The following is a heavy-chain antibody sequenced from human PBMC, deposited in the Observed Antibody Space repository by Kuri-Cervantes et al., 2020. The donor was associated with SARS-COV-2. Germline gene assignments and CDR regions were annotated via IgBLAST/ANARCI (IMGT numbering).Heavy chain of an antibody. CDR2: INSDGSST. D-gene: IGHD3-22*01. Sequence: GESLKFSCAASGFTFSSYWMHWVRQAPGKGLVWVPRINSDGSSTSYADSVKGRFTISRDNAKNTLYLQMNSLRAEDTAVYYCARDLPYYYDSSGGYFQHWGQGTLVTVSS. V-gene: IGHV3-74*01. J-gene: IGHJ1*01. CDR3: ARDLPYYYDSSGGYFQH. CDR1: GFTFSSYW.